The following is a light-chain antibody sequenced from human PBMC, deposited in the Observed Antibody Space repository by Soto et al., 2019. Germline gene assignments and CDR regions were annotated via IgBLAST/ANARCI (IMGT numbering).Light chain of an antibody. V-gene: IGKV3-20*01. J-gene: IGKJ2*01. Sequence: EIVLTQSPGTLSLSPGERATVSCRASQSVSSSYLAWYQQKPGQAPRPLIYGASSRDTGIPDRFSGSGSGTDFTLTISRLEPEDFAVYYCQQYGSSPTFGQGTKLEIK. CDR2: GAS. CDR1: QSVSSSY. CDR3: QQYGSSPT.